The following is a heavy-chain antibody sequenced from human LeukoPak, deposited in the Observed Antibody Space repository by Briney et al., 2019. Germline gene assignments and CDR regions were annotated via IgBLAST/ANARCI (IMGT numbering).Heavy chain of an antibody. CDR2: IYYSGST. Sequence: SETLSLTCTVSGGSIRSSSYYWGWIRQPPGKGLEWIGSIYYSGSTYYSPSLKSRITISVDTSKNQFSLKLSSATAADTAVYFCARTMDSGSYYTFDIWGQGTMVTVSS. J-gene: IGHJ3*02. D-gene: IGHD1-26*01. CDR3: ARTMDSGSYYTFDI. V-gene: IGHV4-39*01. CDR1: GGSIRSSSYY.